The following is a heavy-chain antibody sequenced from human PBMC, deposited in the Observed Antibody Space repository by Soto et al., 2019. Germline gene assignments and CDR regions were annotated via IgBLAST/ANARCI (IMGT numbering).Heavy chain of an antibody. CDR3: ARDYDSSGYPRYYFDY. CDR2: IWYDGSNK. J-gene: IGHJ4*02. D-gene: IGHD3-22*01. CDR1: GFTFSSYG. V-gene: IGHV3-33*01. Sequence: PGGSLRLSCAASGFTFSSYGMHWVRQAPGKGLEWAAVIWYDGSNKYYADSVKGRFTISRDNSKNTLYLQMNSLRAEDTAVYYCARDYDSSGYPRYYFDYWGQGTLVTVSS.